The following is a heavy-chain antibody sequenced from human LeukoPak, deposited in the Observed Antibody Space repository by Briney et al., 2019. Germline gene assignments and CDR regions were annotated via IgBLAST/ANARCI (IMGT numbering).Heavy chain of an antibody. CDR3: ARDSGSGSYNLDY. CDR1: GYTFTSYD. J-gene: IGHJ4*02. V-gene: IGHV1-8*01. Sequence: ASVKVSCKASGYTFTSYDINWVRQATGQGLEWMGWMNPNSGNTGYAQKFQGRVTITADKSTSTAYMELSSLRSEDTAVYYCARDSGSGSYNLDYWGQGTLVTVSS. D-gene: IGHD3-10*01. CDR2: MNPNSGNT.